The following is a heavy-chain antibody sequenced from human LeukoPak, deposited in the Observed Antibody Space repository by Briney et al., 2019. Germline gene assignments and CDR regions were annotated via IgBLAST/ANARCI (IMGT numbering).Heavy chain of an antibody. CDR3: ANGYRYCSSTSCDFDY. Sequence: PGGSLRLSCAASGFTFDDYTMHWVRQAPGKGLEWVSLISWDGGSTYYADSVKGRFTISRDNAKNSLYLQMNSLRAEDTAVYYCANGYRYCSSTSCDFDYWGQGTLVTVSS. CDR1: GFTFDDYT. D-gene: IGHD2-2*01. J-gene: IGHJ4*02. CDR2: ISWDGGST. V-gene: IGHV3-43*01.